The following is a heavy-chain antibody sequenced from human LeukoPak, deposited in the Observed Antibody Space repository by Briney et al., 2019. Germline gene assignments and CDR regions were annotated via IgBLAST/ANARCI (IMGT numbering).Heavy chain of an antibody. CDR3: ASRREAFGVTAEHH. CDR1: GGSISSGGYY. J-gene: IGHJ5*02. Sequence: PSQTLSLTCTVSGGSISSGGYYWSWIRQPPGKGLEWIGYIYHSGSTYYNPSLKSRVTISVDRSKNQFSLKLSSVTAADTAVYYCASRREAFGVTAEHHWGQGTLVTVSS. V-gene: IGHV4-30-2*01. CDR2: IYHSGST. D-gene: IGHD3-3*01.